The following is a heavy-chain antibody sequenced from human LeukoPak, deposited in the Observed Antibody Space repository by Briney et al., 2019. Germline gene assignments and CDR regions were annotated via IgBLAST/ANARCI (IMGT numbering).Heavy chain of an antibody. J-gene: IGHJ6*03. CDR2: ISGSGGST. D-gene: IGHD3-10*01. Sequence: GGSLRLSCAASGFTFSSYAMSWVRQAPGKGLEWVSAISGSGGSTYYADSVKGRFTISRDNSKNTLYLQMNSLRAEDTAVYYCAKEGGYGSGSYYIYYYYYYMDVWGKGTTVTVSS. V-gene: IGHV3-23*01. CDR3: AKEGGYGSGSYYIYYYYYYMDV. CDR1: GFTFSSYA.